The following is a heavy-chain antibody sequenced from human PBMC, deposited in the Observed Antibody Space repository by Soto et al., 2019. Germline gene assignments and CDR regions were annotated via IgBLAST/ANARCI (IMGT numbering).Heavy chain of an antibody. CDR2: VSRSGDDT. Sequence: VQLLESGGGLVQPGGSLRLSCAASELTFSSYAMSWVRQAPGKGLEWVSTVSRSGDDTFYAGSVKGRFTISRDNPRDTRYLQMNSLRADDTAVYYCAKEHSSGNWYFDLWGRGTLVIVSS. V-gene: IGHV3-23*01. CDR3: AKEHSSGNWYFDL. J-gene: IGHJ2*01. CDR1: ELTFSSYA. D-gene: IGHD1-26*01.